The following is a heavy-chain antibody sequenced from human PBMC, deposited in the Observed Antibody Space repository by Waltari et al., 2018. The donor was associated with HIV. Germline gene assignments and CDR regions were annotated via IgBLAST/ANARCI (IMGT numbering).Heavy chain of an antibody. CDR2: ISYDGSNK. V-gene: IGHV3-30-3*01. J-gene: IGHJ4*02. CDR3: ARGGNGWLPDGY. D-gene: IGHD2-2*03. Sequence: QVQLVESGGGVVQPGRSLRISCAASGFTFSRYAIHWVRQAPGKGLEWVAVISYDGSNKYYADSVKGRFTISRDNSKNTLYLQMNSLRTEDTAVYYCARGGNGWLPDGYWGQGTLVTVSS. CDR1: GFTFSRYA.